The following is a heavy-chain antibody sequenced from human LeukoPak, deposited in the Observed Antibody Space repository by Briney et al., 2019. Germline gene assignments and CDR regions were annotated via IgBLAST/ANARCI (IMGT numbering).Heavy chain of an antibody. Sequence: ASVKVSCKASGYSFISFGIIGVRQAPGQGLEWMGWISTYNGHTNYAQKLQGRVTMTTDTPTNTAYMELRSLRSDDTAVYYCARCDGYLAPRPDEKFDLWGQGTLLTVSS. CDR3: ARCDGYLAPRPDEKFDL. D-gene: IGHD6-6*01. V-gene: IGHV1-18*01. CDR1: GYSFISFG. CDR2: ISTYNGHT. J-gene: IGHJ4*02.